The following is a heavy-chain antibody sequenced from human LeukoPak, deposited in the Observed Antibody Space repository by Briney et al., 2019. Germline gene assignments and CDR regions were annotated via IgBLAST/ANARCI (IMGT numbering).Heavy chain of an antibody. CDR3: ARGAAVAFYYYYYYMDV. J-gene: IGHJ6*03. D-gene: IGHD6-19*01. CDR1: GFTFSSYG. CDR2: IRYDGSNK. Sequence: GGSLRLSCAASGFTFSSYGMHWVRQAPGKGLEWVAFIRYDGSNKYYADSVKGRFTISRDNAKNSLYLQMNSLRAEDTAVYYCARGAAVAFYYYYYYMDVWGKGTTVTVSS. V-gene: IGHV3-30*02.